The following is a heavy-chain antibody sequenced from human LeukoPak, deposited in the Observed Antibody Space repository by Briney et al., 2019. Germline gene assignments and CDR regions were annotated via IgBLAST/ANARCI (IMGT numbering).Heavy chain of an antibody. Sequence: PSETLSLTCTVSGYSISSGYYWGWIRQPPGKGLEWIGSIYHSGSTYYNPSLKSRVTISVDTPKNQFSLKLSSVTAADTAVYYCARGPPPLYDILTGYHNWFDPWGQGTLVTVSS. CDR3: ARGPPPLYDILTGYHNWFDP. CDR2: IYHSGST. V-gene: IGHV4-38-2*02. D-gene: IGHD3-9*01. CDR1: GYSISSGYY. J-gene: IGHJ5*02.